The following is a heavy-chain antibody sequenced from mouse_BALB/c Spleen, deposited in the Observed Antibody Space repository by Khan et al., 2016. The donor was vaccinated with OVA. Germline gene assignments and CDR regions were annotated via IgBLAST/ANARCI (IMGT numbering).Heavy chain of an antibody. Sequence: VQLQQSGPELEKPGASVKISCKASGYSFTGYNMNWVKQSNGKSLEWIGNIDPYYGGATYNQKFKGKATLTVDKSSSTAYMRLKSLTSEDSAVYYCTRGYGNYVRYYFDYWGQGTTLTVSS. CDR2: IDPYYGGA. D-gene: IGHD2-10*02. CDR3: TRGYGNYVRYYFDY. J-gene: IGHJ2*01. CDR1: GYSFTGYN. V-gene: IGHV1-39*01.